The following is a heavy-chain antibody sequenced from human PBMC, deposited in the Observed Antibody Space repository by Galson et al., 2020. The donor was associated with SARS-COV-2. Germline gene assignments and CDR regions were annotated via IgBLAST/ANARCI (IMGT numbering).Heavy chain of an antibody. CDR1: GGSISTSSDY. CDR3: ARRKYYNYYMDV. Sequence: SEPLSLTCTVSGGSISTSSDYWGWIRQPPGKGLEWIATISYSGSTYYNPSLKSRVVISVDKSKNQFSLRMSSVTAADTAVYYCARRKYYNYYMDVWGKGTAVIISS. J-gene: IGHJ6*03. V-gene: IGHV4-39*01. CDR2: ISYSGST.